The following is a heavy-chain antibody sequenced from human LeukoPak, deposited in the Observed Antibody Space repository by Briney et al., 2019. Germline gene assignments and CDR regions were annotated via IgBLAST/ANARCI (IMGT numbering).Heavy chain of an antibody. D-gene: IGHD2-8*01. CDR3: ARERCTNGVCYTPYYYYYMDV. CDR1: GGTFSSYA. J-gene: IGHJ6*03. Sequence: SVKVSCKASGGTFSSYAISWVRQAHGQGLEWMGRIIPIFGTANYAQKFQGRVTITADKSTSTAYMELSSLRSEGTAVYYCARERCTNGVCYTPYYYYYMDVWGKGTTVTVSS. V-gene: IGHV1-69*06. CDR2: IIPIFGTA.